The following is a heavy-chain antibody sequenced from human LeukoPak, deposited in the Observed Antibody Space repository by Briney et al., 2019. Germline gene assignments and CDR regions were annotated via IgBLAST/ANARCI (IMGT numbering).Heavy chain of an antibody. CDR2: ISGSGGST. J-gene: IGHJ4*02. V-gene: IGHV3-23*01. Sequence: GGSLRLSCAASGFTFSSYAMSWVRQAPGKGLEWVSAISGSGGSTYYADSVKGRFTISRDNSKNTLYLQMNSLRAEDTAVYYCAKEGSRYYGSGSYVNDYWGQGTLVTVSS. CDR1: GFTFSSYA. D-gene: IGHD3-10*01. CDR3: AKEGSRYYGSGSYVNDY.